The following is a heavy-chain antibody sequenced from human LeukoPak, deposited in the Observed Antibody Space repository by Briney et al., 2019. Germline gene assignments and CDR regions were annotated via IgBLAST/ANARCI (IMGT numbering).Heavy chain of an antibody. V-gene: IGHV4-34*01. CDR2: INHSGST. CDR1: GGSFSGYY. J-gene: IGHJ5*02. Sequence: SETLSLTCAVYGGSFSGYYWSWIRQPPGKGLEWIGEINHSGSTNYNPSLKSRVTISVDTSKNQFSLKLSSVTAADTAVYYCARPYCSSTSCYGLDPWGQGTLVTVSS. CDR3: ARPYCSSTSCYGLDP. D-gene: IGHD2-2*01.